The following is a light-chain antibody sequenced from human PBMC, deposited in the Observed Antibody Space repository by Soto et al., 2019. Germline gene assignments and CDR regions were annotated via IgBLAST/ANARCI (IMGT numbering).Light chain of an antibody. CDR1: SSDVGGYNY. CDR2: DVS. V-gene: IGLV2-14*01. Sequence: QSALTQPASVSGSPGQSITISCTGTSSDVGGYNYVSWYQQHPGKAPKLMIYDVSNRPSGVSNRFSGSKSGYTASLTISGLQAEDEADDYCSSYTSSSTPSVVFGGGTKLTVL. J-gene: IGLJ2*01. CDR3: SSYTSSSTPSVV.